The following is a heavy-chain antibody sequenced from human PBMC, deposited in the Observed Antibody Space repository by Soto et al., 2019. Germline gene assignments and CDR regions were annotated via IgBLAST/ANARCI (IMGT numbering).Heavy chain of an antibody. CDR2: ISYDGSNK. CDR1: GFTFSSYA. V-gene: IGHV3-30-3*01. CDR3: ARDRVAKPLAVALPGGY. D-gene: IGHD6-19*01. J-gene: IGHJ4*02. Sequence: QVQLVESGGGVVQPGRSLRLSCAASGFTFSSYAMHWVRQAPGKGLEWVAVISYDGSNKYYADSVKGRFTISRDNSKNTLYLQMNSLRAEDTAVYYCARDRVAKPLAVALPGGYWGQGTLVTVSS.